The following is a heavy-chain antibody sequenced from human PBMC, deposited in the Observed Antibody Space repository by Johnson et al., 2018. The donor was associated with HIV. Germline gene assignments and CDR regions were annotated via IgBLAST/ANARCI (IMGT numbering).Heavy chain of an antibody. D-gene: IGHD6-6*01. V-gene: IGHV3-30-3*01. J-gene: IGHJ3*01. CDR2: ISYGGTKQ. Sequence: QMLLVESGGGLVQPGGSLRLSCAASGFTFSSYAMHWVRQAPGKGLAWVAVISYGGTKQYYVDSVKGRFTISRDNSKNTLYLQMISLRGEDTAVCYCARDRREYSSSRCPVAFECWGQGTMVTVPS. CDR1: GFTFSSYA. CDR3: ARDRREYSSSRCPVAFEC.